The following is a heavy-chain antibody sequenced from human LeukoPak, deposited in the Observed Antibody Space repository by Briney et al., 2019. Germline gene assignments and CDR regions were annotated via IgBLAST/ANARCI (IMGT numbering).Heavy chain of an antibody. D-gene: IGHD6-13*01. CDR3: ARPRIAAAGVYFDY. CDR1: GGSISSSSYY. CDR2: IYYSGST. Sequence: SETLSLTCTVSGGSISSSSYYWGWLRQPPGKGLEWIGSIYYSGSTYYNPSLKSRVTISVDTSKNQFSLKLSSVTAADTAVYYCARPRIAAAGVYFDYWGQGTLVTVSS. V-gene: IGHV4-39*01. J-gene: IGHJ4*02.